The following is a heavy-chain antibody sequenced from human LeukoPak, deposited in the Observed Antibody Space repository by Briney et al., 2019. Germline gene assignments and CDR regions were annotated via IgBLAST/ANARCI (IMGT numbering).Heavy chain of an antibody. V-gene: IGHV4-31*03. CDR3: ARDGYDSSGYAD. Sequence: SETLSLTCTVSGGSISSGGYYWSWIRQHPGKGLEWIGYIYYSGSTYYNPSLESRVTISVDTSKNQFSLKLSSVTAADTAVYYCARDGYDSSGYADWGQGTLVTVSS. J-gene: IGHJ4*02. CDR2: IYYSGST. D-gene: IGHD3-22*01. CDR1: GGSISSGGYY.